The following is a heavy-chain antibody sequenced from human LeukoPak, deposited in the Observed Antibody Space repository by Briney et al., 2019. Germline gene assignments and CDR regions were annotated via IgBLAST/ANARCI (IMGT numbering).Heavy chain of an antibody. V-gene: IGHV5-51*01. Sequence: GESLKISCKGSGYSFTSYWIGWVRQMPGKGLEWMGIIYPGDSDARYSPSFQGQVTISADKSISTAYLQWSSLNASDTARYYCARRRDLYSGSYYPFDYWGQGTLVTVSS. J-gene: IGHJ4*02. CDR2: IYPGDSDA. D-gene: IGHD1-26*01. CDR1: GYSFTSYW. CDR3: ARRRDLYSGSYYPFDY.